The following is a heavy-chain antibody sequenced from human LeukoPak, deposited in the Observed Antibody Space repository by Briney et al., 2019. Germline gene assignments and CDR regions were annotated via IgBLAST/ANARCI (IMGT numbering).Heavy chain of an antibody. CDR3: ARRRGGSSWLYYYYMDV. D-gene: IGHD6-13*01. CDR2: INHSGST. V-gene: IGHV4-34*01. Sequence: RPSETLSLTCAVYGGSFSGYYWSWIRQPPGKGLEWIGEINHSGSTNYNPSLKSRVTISVDTSKNQFSLKLSSVTAADTAVYYCARRRGGSSWLYYYYMDVWGKGTTVTVSS. J-gene: IGHJ6*03. CDR1: GGSFSGYY.